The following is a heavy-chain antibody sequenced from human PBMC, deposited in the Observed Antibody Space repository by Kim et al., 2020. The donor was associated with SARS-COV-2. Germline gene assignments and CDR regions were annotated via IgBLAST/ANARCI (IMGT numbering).Heavy chain of an antibody. V-gene: IGHV4-59*08. D-gene: IGHD6-6*01. CDR3: ARHGLTYSSSFDY. CDR2: INYSGNS. Sequence: SETLSLTCSVSGGSISTYYWSWIQQPPGKGLEWIAYINYSGNSNYNPSLKSRVTISVDTSKNQVSLRLSSVTAADTAVYYCARHGLTYSSSFDYWGQGILVTVSS. CDR1: GGSISTYY. J-gene: IGHJ4*02.